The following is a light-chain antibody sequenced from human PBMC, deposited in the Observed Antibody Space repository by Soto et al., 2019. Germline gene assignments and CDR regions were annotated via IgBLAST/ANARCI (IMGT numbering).Light chain of an antibody. CDR3: QQRSYWGT. V-gene: IGKV3-11*01. CDR2: DAS. CDR1: QSINTY. J-gene: IGKJ5*01. Sequence: EIVLRQPPGTLSLSPGERATLSCRASQSINTYLAWYQQKPGQSPRLLIYDASERVTGIPARFSGSGSGTDFTLTISSLEPEDCGVYYCQQRSYWGTFGQGTRLEIK.